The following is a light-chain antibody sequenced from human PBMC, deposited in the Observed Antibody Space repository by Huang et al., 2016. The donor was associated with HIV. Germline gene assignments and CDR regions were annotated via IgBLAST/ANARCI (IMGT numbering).Light chain of an antibody. CDR3: HQYGGSPWT. CDR1: QTLRSNY. V-gene: IGKV3-20*01. J-gene: IGKJ1*01. Sequence: EGVLTQSPGTLSLSPGEGATLSCWASQTLRSNYLAWYQQRPGQAPRLLIYGASTRAPGIPDRFSGSGSGTDFTLTITRLEPEDFAVYYCHQYGGSPWTFGQGTKVEIK. CDR2: GAS.